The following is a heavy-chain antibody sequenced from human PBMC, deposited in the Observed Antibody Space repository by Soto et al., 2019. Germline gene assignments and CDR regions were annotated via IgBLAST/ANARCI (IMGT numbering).Heavy chain of an antibody. V-gene: IGHV4-4*07. CDR2: IYTSGST. D-gene: IGHD3-3*01. Sequence: XLTFTVSCGSISIYYGSWIRQPAVKGLEWIGRIYTSGSTNYNPSLKSRVTMSVDTSKNQFSLKLSSVTAADTAVYYCARDLYYDFWSGYRQTSYNWFDPWGQGTLVTVSS. CDR1: CGSISIYY. CDR3: ARDLYYDFWSGYRQTSYNWFDP. J-gene: IGHJ5*02.